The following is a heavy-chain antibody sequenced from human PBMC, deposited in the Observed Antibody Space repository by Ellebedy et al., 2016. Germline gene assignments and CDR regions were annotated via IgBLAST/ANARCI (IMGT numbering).Heavy chain of an antibody. Sequence: SETLSLTXTVSGGSISSSSYYWGWIRQPPGKGLEWIGSMYYSGSTYYNPSLQSRVTMSVDTSKDQFSLKLSSVTVADTAVYYCARGRPGNSWYFDFWGQGTLVTVSS. D-gene: IGHD1-1*01. J-gene: IGHJ4*02. CDR1: GGSISSSSYY. CDR2: MYYSGST. CDR3: ARGRPGNSWYFDF. V-gene: IGHV4-39*07.